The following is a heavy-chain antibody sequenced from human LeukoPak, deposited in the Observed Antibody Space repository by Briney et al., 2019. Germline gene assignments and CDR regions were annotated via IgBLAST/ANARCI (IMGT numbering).Heavy chain of an antibody. CDR3: ARDPPSATDDAFDI. D-gene: IGHD5-12*01. V-gene: IGHV1-46*01. Sequence: ASVKVSCKASGYTFTSYDINWVRQAPGQGLEWMGIINPSGGSTSYAQKFQGRVTMTRDTSTSTVYMELSSLRSEDTAVYYCARDPPSATDDAFDIWGQGTMVAVSS. J-gene: IGHJ3*02. CDR2: INPSGGST. CDR1: GYTFTSYD.